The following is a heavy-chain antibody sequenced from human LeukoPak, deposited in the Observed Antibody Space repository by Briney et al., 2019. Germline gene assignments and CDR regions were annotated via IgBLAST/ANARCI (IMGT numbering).Heavy chain of an antibody. CDR2: IASDGSST. V-gene: IGHV3-74*01. CDR1: GFTFGSYA. Sequence: GGSLRLSCAASGFTFGSYAMSWVRQAPGKGLVWVSRIASDGSSTTYADSVKGRFSISRDNAKNTLYLQMNSLRVEDTAVYYCARGRPHGNDYWGRGTLVTVSS. J-gene: IGHJ4*02. CDR3: ARGRPHGNDY. D-gene: IGHD4-23*01.